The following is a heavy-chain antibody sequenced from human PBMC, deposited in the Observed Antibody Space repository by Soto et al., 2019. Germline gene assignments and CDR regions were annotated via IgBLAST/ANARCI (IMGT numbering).Heavy chain of an antibody. CDR3: ASWASSWYNSYYYYGMDV. CDR1: GYTFTSYD. CDR2: MNPNSGNT. V-gene: IGHV1-8*01. J-gene: IGHJ6*02. D-gene: IGHD6-13*01. Sequence: QVQLVQSGAEVKKPGASVKVSCKASGYTFTSYDINWVRQATGQGLEWMGWMNPNSGNTGYAQKLQGGVTMTRNTSISTAYMELSSLRSEDTAVYYCASWASSWYNSYYYYGMDVWGQGTTVTVSS.